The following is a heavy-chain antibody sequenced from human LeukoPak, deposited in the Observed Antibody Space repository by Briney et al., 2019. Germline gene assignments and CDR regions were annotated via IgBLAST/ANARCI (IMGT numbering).Heavy chain of an antibody. D-gene: IGHD6-19*01. Sequence: LSLTCTVSGGSISSSSYYWGWIRQAPGKGLEWVSYISSSSSTIYYADSVKGRFTISRDNAKNSLYLQMNSLRAEDTAVYYCARELRDSSGWYFGYWGQGTLVTVSS. CDR2: ISSSSSTI. CDR3: ARELRDSSGWYFGY. CDR1: GGSISSSSYY. V-gene: IGHV3-11*04. J-gene: IGHJ4*02.